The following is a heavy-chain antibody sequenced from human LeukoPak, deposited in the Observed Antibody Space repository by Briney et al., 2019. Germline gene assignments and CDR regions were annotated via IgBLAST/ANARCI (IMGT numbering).Heavy chain of an antibody. Sequence: GSLRLSCAASGFTFSDYAMHWVRQAPGKGLGWVAVISKDGSDKYYPGSVRGRFTISRDNSKNTIYLQMDSLRAEDTAIYYCARDYWWNYDYWGQGTLVTVSS. J-gene: IGHJ4*02. CDR1: GFTFSDYA. CDR3: ARDYWWNYDY. D-gene: IGHD1-7*01. V-gene: IGHV3-30-3*01. CDR2: ISKDGSDK.